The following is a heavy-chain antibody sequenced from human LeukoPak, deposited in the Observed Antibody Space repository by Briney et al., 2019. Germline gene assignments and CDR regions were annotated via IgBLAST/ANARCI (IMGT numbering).Heavy chain of an antibody. V-gene: IGHV4-59*08. CDR2: IYYSGST. Sequence: PSETLSLTCTVSGGSISSYYWSWIRQPPGKGLEWIGYIYYSGSTNYNPSLKSRVTISVDTSKNQFSLKLSSVTAADTAVYYCASTNLNTEITMVRGVDYWGQGTLVTVSS. J-gene: IGHJ4*02. D-gene: IGHD3-10*01. CDR3: ASTNLNTEITMVRGVDY. CDR1: GGSISSYY.